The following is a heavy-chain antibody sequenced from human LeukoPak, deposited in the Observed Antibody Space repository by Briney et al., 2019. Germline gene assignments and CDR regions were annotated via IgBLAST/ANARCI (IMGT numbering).Heavy chain of an antibody. CDR2: IYYSGST. J-gene: IGHJ4*02. Sequence: SETLSLTCTVSGGSISSSSYYWGWIRQPPGKGLEWTGSIYYSGSTYYNPSLKSRVTISVDTSKNQFSLKLSSVTAADTAVYYCASEVEGSLDYWGQGTLVTVSS. D-gene: IGHD3-10*01. V-gene: IGHV4-39*07. CDR3: ASEVEGSLDY. CDR1: GGSISSSSYY.